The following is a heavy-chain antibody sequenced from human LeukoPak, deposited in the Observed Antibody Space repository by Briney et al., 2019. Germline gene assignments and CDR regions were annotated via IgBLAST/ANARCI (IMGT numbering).Heavy chain of an antibody. V-gene: IGHV4-39*07. Sequence: SETLSLTCTVSGGSISSSGYYWGWIRQPSGKGLEWIGSIYYSGSTYYNPSLKSRVTISVDTSKNQFSLKLGSVTAADTAVYYCARHLREFDPWGQGTLVTVSS. CDR2: IYYSGST. D-gene: IGHD3-10*01. J-gene: IGHJ5*02. CDR3: ARHLREFDP. CDR1: GGSISSSGYY.